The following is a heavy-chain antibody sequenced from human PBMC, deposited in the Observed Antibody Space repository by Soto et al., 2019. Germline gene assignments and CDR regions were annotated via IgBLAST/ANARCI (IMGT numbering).Heavy chain of an antibody. CDR2: ISAYNGNT. Sequence: ASVKVSCKASGYTFTSYGISWVRQAPGQGLEWMGWISAYNGNTNYAQKLQGRVTMTTDTSTSTAYMELRSLRSDDTAVYYCARSHYYDSSGYPLYYYYGMDVWG. V-gene: IGHV1-18*01. D-gene: IGHD3-22*01. CDR1: GYTFTSYG. J-gene: IGHJ6*02. CDR3: ARSHYYDSSGYPLYYYYGMDV.